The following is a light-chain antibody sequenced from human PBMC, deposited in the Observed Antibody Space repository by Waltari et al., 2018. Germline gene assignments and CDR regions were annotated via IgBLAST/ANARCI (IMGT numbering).Light chain of an antibody. J-gene: IGKJ4*01. Sequence: AIQMTQSPSSLSASIGDRVTITCRATQDIGSDLGWYQQRPGKAPELLIYPASTLHAGVPSRFSGSGSGTEFTLTISSLQPDDFATYYCLQDFNYPLTFGGGTRLEMK. V-gene: IGKV1-6*02. CDR2: PAS. CDR3: LQDFNYPLT. CDR1: QDIGSD.